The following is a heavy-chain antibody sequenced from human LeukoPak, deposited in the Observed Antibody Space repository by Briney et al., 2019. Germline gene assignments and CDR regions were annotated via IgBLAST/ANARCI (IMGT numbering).Heavy chain of an antibody. CDR2: INPSGGST. J-gene: IGHJ4*02. V-gene: IGHV1-46*01. D-gene: IGHD3-22*01. CDR1: GYTFTSYY. CDR3: ARAYQPHSSGYPGVDY. Sequence: ASVTVSCKASGYTFTSYYMHWVRQAPGQGLEWMGIINPSGGSTSYAQKFQGRVTMTRDTSTSTVYMELSSLRSEDTAVDYCARAYQPHSSGYPGVDYWGQGTVVTVSS.